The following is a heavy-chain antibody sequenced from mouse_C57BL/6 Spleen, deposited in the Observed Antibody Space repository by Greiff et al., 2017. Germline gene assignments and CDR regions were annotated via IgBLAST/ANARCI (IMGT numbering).Heavy chain of an antibody. J-gene: IGHJ2*01. D-gene: IGHD4-1*01. CDR3: ARPGTGFDY. V-gene: IGHV1-55*01. Sequence: VQLQQPGAELVKPGASVKMSCKASGYTFTRYWITWVKQRPGQGLELIGALYPGSGSTNYNEKFKSKATLTVDTSSSTAYMPLSSLTSEDSAVYYCARPGTGFDYWGQGTTLTVSS. CDR1: GYTFTRYW. CDR2: LYPGSGST.